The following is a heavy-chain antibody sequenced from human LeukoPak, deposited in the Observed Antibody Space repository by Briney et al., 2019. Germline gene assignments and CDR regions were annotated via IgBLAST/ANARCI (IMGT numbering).Heavy chain of an antibody. J-gene: IGHJ4*02. CDR2: VDPEDGET. CDR1: GYTFTDYY. D-gene: IGHD3-3*01. V-gene: IGHV1-69-2*01. Sequence: ASVKVSCKVSGYTFTDYYMHWVQQAPGKGLEWMGLVDPEDGETIYAEKFQGRVTITADTSTDTAYMEPSSLRSEDTAVYYCATETSITIFGVVMYYFDYWGQGTLVTVSS. CDR3: ATETSITIFGVVMYYFDY.